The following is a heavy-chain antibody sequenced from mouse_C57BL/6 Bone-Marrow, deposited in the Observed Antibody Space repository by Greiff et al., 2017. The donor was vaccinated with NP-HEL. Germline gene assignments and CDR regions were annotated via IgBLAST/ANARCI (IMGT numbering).Heavy chain of an antibody. J-gene: IGHJ4*01. CDR1: GFSFNTYA. CDR2: IRSKSNNYAT. D-gene: IGHD2-1*01. CDR3: VRRGGNYYAMDY. Sequence: EVQRVESGGGLVQPKGSLKLSCAASGFSFNTYAMNWVRQAPGKGLEWVARIRSKSNNYATYYADSVKDRFTISRDDSESMLYLQMNNLKTEDTAMHYCVRRGGNYYAMDYWGQGTSVTVSS. V-gene: IGHV10-1*01.